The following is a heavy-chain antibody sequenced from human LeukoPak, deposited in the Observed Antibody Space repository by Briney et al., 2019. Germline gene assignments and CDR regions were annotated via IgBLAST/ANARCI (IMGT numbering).Heavy chain of an antibody. D-gene: IGHD5-18*01. CDR2: VYHSGNT. V-gene: IGHV4-4*02. CDR1: GDSISNNHW. CDR3: AKEPRGYSYSLTYYYGMDV. Sequence: SETLSLTCAVSGDSISNNHWWTWVRQPPGKGLEWIGQVYHSGNTNYNPSPRSRVTISVDKSKSQFSLKLSSVTAADTAVYYCAKEPRGYSYSLTYYYGMDVWGQGTTVTVSS. J-gene: IGHJ6*02.